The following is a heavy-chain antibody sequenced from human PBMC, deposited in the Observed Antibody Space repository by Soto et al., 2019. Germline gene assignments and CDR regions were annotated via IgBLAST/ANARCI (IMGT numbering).Heavy chain of an antibody. D-gene: IGHD2-15*01. J-gene: IGHJ5*02. Sequence: GSLRLSCAASGFTVSSNYMSWVLQAPGKGLEWVSVIYSGGSTYYADSVKGRFTISRDNSKNTLYLQMNSLRAEDTAVYYCARDLGYCSGGSCYINNWFDPWGQGTLVTVSS. CDR3: ARDLGYCSGGSCYINNWFDP. CDR1: GFTVSSNY. CDR2: IYSGGST. V-gene: IGHV3-53*01.